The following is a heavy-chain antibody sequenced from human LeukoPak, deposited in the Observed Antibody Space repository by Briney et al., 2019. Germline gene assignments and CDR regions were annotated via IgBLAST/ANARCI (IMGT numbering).Heavy chain of an antibody. CDR1: GFSFSAYA. V-gene: IGHV3-23*01. CDR3: ARGGRGSAAVVAPRSFDI. D-gene: IGHD3-22*01. CDR2: VSASGGSA. Sequence: GGSLRLSCAASGFSFSAYAMSWVRQAPGKGLEWVSTVSASGGSAYYADSVKGRFTISRDISKNTLYLQMNSLRAEDSALYYCARGGRGSAAVVAPRSFDIWGQGTVVTVSS. J-gene: IGHJ3*02.